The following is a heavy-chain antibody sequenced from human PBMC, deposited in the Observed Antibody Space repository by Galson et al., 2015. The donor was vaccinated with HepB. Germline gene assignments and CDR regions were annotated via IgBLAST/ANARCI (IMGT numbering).Heavy chain of an antibody. CDR3: AKDSYPALIYVWGSYRLLGFDY. CDR2: ISYDGSNK. Sequence: SLRLSCAASGFTFSSYGMHWVRQAPGKGLEWVAVISYDGSNKYYADSVKGRFTISRDNSKNTLYLQMNSLRAEDTAVYYCAKDSYPALIYVWGSYRLLGFDYWGQGTLVTVSS. J-gene: IGHJ4*02. V-gene: IGHV3-30*18. D-gene: IGHD3-16*02. CDR1: GFTFSSYG.